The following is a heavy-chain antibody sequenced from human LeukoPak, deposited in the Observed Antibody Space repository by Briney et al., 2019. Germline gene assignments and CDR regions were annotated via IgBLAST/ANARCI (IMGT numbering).Heavy chain of an antibody. D-gene: IGHD2-8*01. Sequence: QPGGSLRLSCAASGFTFSTYVMQWVRQAPGKGLEYVSAITGDGGYTYYANSVKGRFTISRDNSKKTLYLQMGSLRADDMAVHYCARVSTNDRRNAFDIWGQGTMVTVSS. J-gene: IGHJ3*02. CDR2: ITGDGGYT. V-gene: IGHV3-64*01. CDR1: GFTFSTYV. CDR3: ARVSTNDRRNAFDI.